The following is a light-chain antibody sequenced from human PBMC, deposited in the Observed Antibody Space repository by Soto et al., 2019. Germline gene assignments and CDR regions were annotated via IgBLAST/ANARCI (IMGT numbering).Light chain of an antibody. V-gene: IGLV2-11*01. CDR3: CSYAGSHALYV. Sequence: QSALTQPRSVSGSPGQSVTISCTGTSSDVGGYNYVSWYQQHPGKAPKLMIYDVSKRPSGVPHRFSCSMSGNTASLTISGLQAEDEADYLCCSYAGSHALYVFGTGTKVTVL. CDR2: DVS. J-gene: IGLJ1*01. CDR1: SSDVGGYNY.